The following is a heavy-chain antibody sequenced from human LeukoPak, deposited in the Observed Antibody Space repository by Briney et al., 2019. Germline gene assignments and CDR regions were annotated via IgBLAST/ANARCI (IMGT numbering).Heavy chain of an antibody. D-gene: IGHD6-6*01. Sequence: GTSLRLSCAVSGFTFRNYAIHWVRQAPGKGLEWVAVIWYDGSEKNYTESVKGRLPLSRENSKHTVYLQLDSLRAEDTAVYYCARDSSRKFDFRGQGTLVTVSS. V-gene: IGHV3-33*01. CDR2: IWYDGSEK. CDR1: GFTFRNYA. J-gene: IGHJ4*02. CDR3: ARDSSRKFDF.